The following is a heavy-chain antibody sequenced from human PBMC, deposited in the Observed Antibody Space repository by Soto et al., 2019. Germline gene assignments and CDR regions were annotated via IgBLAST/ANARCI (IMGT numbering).Heavy chain of an antibody. V-gene: IGHV4-31*03. Sequence: QVQLQQSGPGLVKPSQTLSLTCTVSGGSISGGGYYWSWIRQHPGKGLEWNGYIYYSGRTYYNPSIKCRVIISLDTSKNHCSLKLSTVTAADTDVYYCARGTQAAFYNYGMENCGQGTTVTVSS. CDR1: GGSISGGGYY. CDR2: IYYSGRT. CDR3: ARGTQAAFYNYGMEN. D-gene: IGHD1-7*01. J-gene: IGHJ6*02.